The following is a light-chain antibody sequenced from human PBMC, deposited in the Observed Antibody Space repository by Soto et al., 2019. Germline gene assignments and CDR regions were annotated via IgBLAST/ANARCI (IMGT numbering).Light chain of an antibody. Sequence: DIQLTQSPSSLSASVGDRVTITCRASQGISFYLGWYQQKPGRAPKLLIYAASTLQSGVPSRFSGSGSGTDFTLTISSLQPEDFATYYCQQLKSYSFGGGTKVDIK. J-gene: IGKJ4*01. CDR1: QGISFY. V-gene: IGKV1-9*01. CDR2: AAS. CDR3: QQLKSYS.